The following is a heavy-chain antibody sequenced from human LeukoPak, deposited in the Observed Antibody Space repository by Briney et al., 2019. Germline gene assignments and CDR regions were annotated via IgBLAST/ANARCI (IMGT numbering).Heavy chain of an antibody. J-gene: IGHJ4*02. D-gene: IGHD2-2*01. CDR2: ISNPGNYI. CDR3: ARRYCSSTNCYAFYY. V-gene: IGHV3-21*01. Sequence: GGSLRLSCAASGFTFSNYSMNWFRQAPGKGLEWVSSISNPGNYIYYADSVKGRFTISRDNAKNSLYLQLNSLRAEDTALYYCARRYCSSTNCYAFYYWGQGTLVTVSS. CDR1: GFTFSNYS.